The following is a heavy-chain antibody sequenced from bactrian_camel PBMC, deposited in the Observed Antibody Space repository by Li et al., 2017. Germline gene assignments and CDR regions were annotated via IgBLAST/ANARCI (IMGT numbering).Heavy chain of an antibody. D-gene: IGHD7*01. CDR2: MTAGGGST. V-gene: IGHV3S1*01. Sequence: HVQLVESGGGSVQAGGSLRLSCAVSGYTYRTYCMGWFRQAPGKEREGVAAMTAGGGSTYYVDSVEGRFTISRDNAKNTLYLQMNSLKPEDTAVYYCAAEPGRDIALV. CDR1: GYTYRTYC.